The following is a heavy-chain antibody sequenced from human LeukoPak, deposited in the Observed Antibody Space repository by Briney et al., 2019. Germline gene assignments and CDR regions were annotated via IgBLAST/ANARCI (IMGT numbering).Heavy chain of an antibody. J-gene: IGHJ4*02. V-gene: IGHV3-30*03. CDR3: ARDPHRSTEFDY. Sequence: GGSLRLSCAASGFTFSSYSMNWVRQAPGKGLEWVAVISYDGSNKYYADSVKGRFTISRDNSKNTLYLQMNSLRAEDTAVYYCARDPHRSTEFDYWGQGTLVTVSS. D-gene: IGHD5/OR15-5a*01. CDR2: ISYDGSNK. CDR1: GFTFSSYS.